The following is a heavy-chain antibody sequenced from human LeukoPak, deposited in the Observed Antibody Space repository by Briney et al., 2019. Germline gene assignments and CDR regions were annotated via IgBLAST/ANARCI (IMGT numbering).Heavy chain of an antibody. CDR2: IYYSGST. V-gene: IGHV4-39*07. CDR3: ARDLSNLLRYFDWLLGRDAFDI. D-gene: IGHD3-9*01. J-gene: IGHJ3*02. CDR1: GGSISSSSYY. Sequence: SETLSLTCTVSGGSISSSSYYWGWIRQPPGKGLEWIGSIYYSGSTYYNPSLKGRVTISVDTSKNQFSLKLSSVTAADTAVYYCARDLSNLLRYFDWLLGRDAFDIWGQGTMVTVSS.